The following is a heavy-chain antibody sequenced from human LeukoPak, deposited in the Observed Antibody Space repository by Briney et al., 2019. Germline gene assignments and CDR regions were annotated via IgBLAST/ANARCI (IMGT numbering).Heavy chain of an antibody. V-gene: IGHV3-7*01. CDR3: ATYINWVAGDV. CDR2: INHEGGGI. CDR1: GFTFSESW. J-gene: IGHJ6*02. Sequence: GGSLRLSCAASGFTFSESWMAWVRQVPGQGLEWVAHINHEGGGIQYVDSVKGRFTISRDNAKGSVYLQMNSLRAEDTAIYHCATYINWVAGDVWGQGTTVIVSS. D-gene: IGHD1-1*01.